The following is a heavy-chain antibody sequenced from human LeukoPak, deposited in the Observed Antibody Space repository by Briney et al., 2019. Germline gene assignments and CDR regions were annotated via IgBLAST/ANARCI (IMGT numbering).Heavy chain of an antibody. Sequence: SETLSLTCTVSADSISPYYWHWIRQPPGKGLEWIGYINYSGTTDYNPSLKSHVTISVDTSKKHLCLRLRSITSSDTAVYYCAREYSSFDYWGQGTLVTVSS. V-gene: IGHV4-59*01. CDR2: INYSGTT. J-gene: IGHJ4*02. CDR3: AREYSSFDY. CDR1: ADSISPYY. D-gene: IGHD6-13*01.